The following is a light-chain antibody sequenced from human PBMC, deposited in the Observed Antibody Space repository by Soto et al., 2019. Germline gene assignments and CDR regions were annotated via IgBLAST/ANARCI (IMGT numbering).Light chain of an antibody. J-gene: IGKJ1*01. V-gene: IGKV3-20*01. CDR2: GAS. CDR1: QSVTSSY. CDR3: QQYGSSPGT. Sequence: EIVLTQSPGTLSLSPVERATLSCRASQSVTSSYLAWYQQKPGQAPRLLIYGASGRATGIPDRFSGSGSGTDFTLIISRLEPEDFAVYYCQQYGSSPGTFGQGTKVDIK.